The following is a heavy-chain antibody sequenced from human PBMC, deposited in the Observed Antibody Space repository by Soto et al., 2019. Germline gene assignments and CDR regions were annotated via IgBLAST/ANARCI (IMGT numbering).Heavy chain of an antibody. Sequence: GGSLSLSCAASGFSFSSYAMSWVRRVQGHGLEWVASISDGRDDTYYADSVMDRFTISRDKSKITLYLRRSRPRAEFTAVYYCAKDPAVDTSYYYDYWSQGTLVTVSS. J-gene: IGHJ4*02. V-gene: IGHV3-23*01. CDR2: ISDGRDDT. CDR1: GFSFSSYA. CDR3: AKDPAVDTSYYYDY. D-gene: IGHD6-25*01.